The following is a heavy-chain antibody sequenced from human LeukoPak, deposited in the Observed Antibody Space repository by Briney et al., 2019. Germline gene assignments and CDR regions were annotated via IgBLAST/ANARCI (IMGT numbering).Heavy chain of an antibody. D-gene: IGHD3-10*01. Sequence: GGSLRLSCAASGFTFSNYGMNWVRQAPGKGLEGVAFIRYDGSNEFYADSVKGRFTISRDNTKNTLYLQMNSLRAEDTALYYCAKDDFGGRLQQPSSRQVYWGQGTLVTVSS. V-gene: IGHV3-30*02. J-gene: IGHJ4*02. CDR3: AKDDFGGRLQQPSSRQVY. CDR2: IRYDGSNE. CDR1: GFTFSNYG.